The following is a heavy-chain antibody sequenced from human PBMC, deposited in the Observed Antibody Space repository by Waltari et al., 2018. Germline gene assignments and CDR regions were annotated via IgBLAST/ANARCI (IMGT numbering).Heavy chain of an antibody. CDR2: IIPSVGTA. CDR3: ARVVGAYSSGPLGPED. J-gene: IGHJ4*02. CDR1: GGTFSSYA. V-gene: IGHV1-69*08. Sequence: QVQLVQSGAEVKKPGSSVKVSCKASGGTFSSYAISWVRQAPGQGLEWMGRIIPSVGTANYAQKLQGRVTITADKSTSTAYMELSSLRSEDTAVYYCARVVGAYSSGPLGPEDWGQGTLVTVSS. D-gene: IGHD6-19*01.